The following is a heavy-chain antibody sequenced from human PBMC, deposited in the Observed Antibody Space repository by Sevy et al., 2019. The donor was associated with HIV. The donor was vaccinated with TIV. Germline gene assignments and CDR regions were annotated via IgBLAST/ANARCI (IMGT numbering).Heavy chain of an antibody. CDR3: AKDQGGYKYAPGY. CDR2: ISYDGNIK. J-gene: IGHJ4*02. V-gene: IGHV3-30*18. D-gene: IGHD5-18*01. Sequence: GGSLRLSCAASGLTFSTYGMHWVRQAPGKGLEWVAVISYDGNIKYYADSVKGRFTVSRDNSKNTLYLQMNSLRAEDSAVYYCAKDQGGYKYAPGYWGPGTLVTVSS. CDR1: GLTFSTYG.